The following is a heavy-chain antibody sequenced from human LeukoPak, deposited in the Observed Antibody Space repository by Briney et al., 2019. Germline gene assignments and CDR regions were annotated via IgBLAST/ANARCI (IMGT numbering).Heavy chain of an antibody. J-gene: IGHJ4*02. V-gene: IGHV3-48*04. CDR1: GFTFSSYA. CDR2: ISISGNMI. Sequence: GGSLRLSCAASGFTFSSYAMSWVRQAPGKGLEWDSYISISGNMIYYADSVKGRFTISRDNAKNSLYLQMNSLRAGDTAVYYCARDLGSVGHTYGYWGQGTLVTVSS. CDR3: ARDLGSVGHTYGY. D-gene: IGHD5-18*01.